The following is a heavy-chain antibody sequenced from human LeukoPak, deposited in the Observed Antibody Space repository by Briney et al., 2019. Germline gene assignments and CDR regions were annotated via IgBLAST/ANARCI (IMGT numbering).Heavy chain of an antibody. J-gene: IGHJ3*02. D-gene: IGHD2-15*01. V-gene: IGHV5-10-1*01. CDR3: ARGYCSGGSCESLDAFDI. CDR1: GYSFTSYW. Sequence: GESLKISCKGSGYSFTSYWISWVRQMPGKGLKWMGRIDPSDSYTNYSPSFQGHVTISADKSISTAYLQWSSLKASDTAMYYCARGYCSGGSCESLDAFDIWGQGTMVTVSS. CDR2: IDPSDSYT.